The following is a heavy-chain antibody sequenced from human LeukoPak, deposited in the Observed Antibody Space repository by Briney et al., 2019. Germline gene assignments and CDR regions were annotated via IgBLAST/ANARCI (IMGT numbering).Heavy chain of an antibody. J-gene: IGHJ6*03. CDR2: TYYRSKWYN. V-gene: IGHV6-1*01. CDR1: GDSVSSNSAA. Sequence: SQTLSLTCAISGDSVSSNSAAWNWIRQSPSRGLEWQGRTYYRSKWYNDYAVSVKSRITINPDTSKNQFYLQLNSVTPEDTAVYYCARDRGVPASSGWVPDYYYYMDVWGKGTTVTVSS. CDR3: ARDRGVPASSGWVPDYYYYMDV. D-gene: IGHD6-19*01.